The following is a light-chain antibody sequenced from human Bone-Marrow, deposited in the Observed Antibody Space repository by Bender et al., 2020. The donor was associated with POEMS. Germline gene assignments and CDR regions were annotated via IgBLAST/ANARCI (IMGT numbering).Light chain of an antibody. V-gene: IGLV2-11*01. CDR1: SSDVGGYNF. Sequence: QSALTQPRSVSGSPGQSVAISCTGTSSDVGGYNFVSWFQQQPDKAPKLMIYDVAKRPSGVPDRFSGSKSGNTASLTISGLQAKDEADYYCCSYTGSYTRVFGGGTKLTVL. J-gene: IGLJ2*01. CDR3: CSYTGSYTRV. CDR2: DVA.